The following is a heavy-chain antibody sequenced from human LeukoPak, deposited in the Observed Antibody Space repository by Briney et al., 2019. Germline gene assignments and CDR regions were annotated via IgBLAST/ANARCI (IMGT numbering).Heavy chain of an antibody. V-gene: IGHV4-59*01. CDR1: GGSISSYY. CDR3: ARVDYSGAFDI. Sequence: SETLSLTCIVSGGSISSYYWSWIRQPPGKGLEWIGYIYYSGSTNYNPSLKSRVTISVDTSKNQFSLKLSSVTAADTAVYYCARVDYSGAFDIWGQGTMVTVSS. J-gene: IGHJ3*02. CDR2: IYYSGST. D-gene: IGHD3-10*01.